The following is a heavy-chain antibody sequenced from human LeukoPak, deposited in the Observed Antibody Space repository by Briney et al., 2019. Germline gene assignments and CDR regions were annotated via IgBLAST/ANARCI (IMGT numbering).Heavy chain of an antibody. CDR2: IYPGGSDT. J-gene: IGHJ4*02. V-gene: IGHV5-51*01. CDR3: ARRDIVWPNTDFDY. CDR1: GYSFTSYW. Sequence: GESLKISCKGSGYSFTSYWIGWVRPIPGKGLGWMGMIYPGGSDTRYSPSFQGQVTIAADKSISTAYLQWISLKASDTAMYYCARRDIVWPNTDFDYWGQGTLVTVSS. D-gene: IGHD2-15*01.